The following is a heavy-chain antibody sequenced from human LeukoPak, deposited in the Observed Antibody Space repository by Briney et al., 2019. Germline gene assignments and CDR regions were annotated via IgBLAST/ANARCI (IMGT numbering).Heavy chain of an antibody. V-gene: IGHV4-39*07. J-gene: IGHJ3*02. Sequence: TSSETLSLTCTVSGGSISSSSYYWGWIRQPPGKGLEWIGSIYYSGSTYYNPSLKSRVTISVDTSKNQFSLKLSSVTAADTAVYYCARDRRGNVEMATIQAFDIWGQGTMVTVSS. CDR3: ARDRRGNVEMATIQAFDI. CDR1: GGSISSSSYY. D-gene: IGHD5-24*01. CDR2: IYYSGST.